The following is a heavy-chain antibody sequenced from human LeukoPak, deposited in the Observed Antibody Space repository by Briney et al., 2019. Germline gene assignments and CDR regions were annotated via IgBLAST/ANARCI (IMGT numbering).Heavy chain of an antibody. CDR1: GYTFTSYY. CDR3: GRERSFVVVPAATGRSAFDI. Sequence: ASVKVSCKASGYTFTSYYMHWVRQPPAQGREGMGMINPSGGSTSYAQKFQGRVNMTRDTSTSTVYIELSSLRSEEPAVYYCGRERSFVVVPAATGRSAFDIWGQGTMVTVSS. J-gene: IGHJ3*02. V-gene: IGHV1-46*01. D-gene: IGHD1-14*01. CDR2: INPSGGST.